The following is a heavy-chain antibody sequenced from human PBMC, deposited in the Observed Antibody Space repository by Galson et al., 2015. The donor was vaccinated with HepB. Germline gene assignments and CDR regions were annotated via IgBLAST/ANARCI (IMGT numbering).Heavy chain of an antibody. CDR3: ARARYCSGGSCYSIDY. Sequence: SVKVSCKASGYTFTSYYMHWVRQAPGQGLEWMGIINPSGGSTSYAQKFQGRVTMTRDTSTSTVYMELSSLRSEDTAVYYCARARYCSGGSCYSIDYWGQGTLVTVSS. CDR2: INPSGGST. CDR1: GYTFTSYY. V-gene: IGHV1-46*03. J-gene: IGHJ4*02. D-gene: IGHD2-15*01.